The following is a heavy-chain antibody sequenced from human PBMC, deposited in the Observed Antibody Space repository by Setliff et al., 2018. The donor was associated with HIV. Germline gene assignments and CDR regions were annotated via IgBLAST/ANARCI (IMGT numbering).Heavy chain of an antibody. D-gene: IGHD1-26*01. Sequence: ASVKVSCKASGYTFTGYHMHWVRQAPGQGLEWMGWINPNSGATNYAQQFQGRVTMTRDTSISTAYMELSSLRYDDTAVYYCARDTVRATFSDYWGQGTLVTVSS. CDR3: ARDTVRATFSDY. V-gene: IGHV1-2*02. J-gene: IGHJ4*02. CDR1: GYTFTGYH. CDR2: INPNSGAT.